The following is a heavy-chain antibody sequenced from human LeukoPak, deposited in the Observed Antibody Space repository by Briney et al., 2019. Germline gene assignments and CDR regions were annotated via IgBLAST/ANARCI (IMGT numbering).Heavy chain of an antibody. CDR3: ARADSSGYYPAPLFQH. V-gene: IGHV3-74*01. CDR2: INSDGSST. CDR1: GFTFSSYA. D-gene: IGHD3-22*01. Sequence: PGGSLRLSCAASGFTFSSYAMSWVRQAPGKGLVWVSRINSDGSSTSYADSVKGRFTISRDNAKNTLYLQMNSLRAEDTAVYYCARADSSGYYPAPLFQHWGQGTLVTVSS. J-gene: IGHJ1*01.